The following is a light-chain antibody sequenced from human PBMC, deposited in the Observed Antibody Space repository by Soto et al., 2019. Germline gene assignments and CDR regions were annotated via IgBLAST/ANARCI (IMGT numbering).Light chain of an antibody. Sequence: QSALTQPPSASGSPGQSVTISCTGTSSDVDGYNHVSWYQQHPGKAPRLMIYGVDKRPSGVPDRFSGYKSGNTASLTVAGLQAEDEDDYYCSSYAGNTNVVFGGGTKVTVL. CDR1: SSDVDGYNH. J-gene: IGLJ2*01. V-gene: IGLV2-8*01. CDR3: SSYAGNTNVV. CDR2: GVD.